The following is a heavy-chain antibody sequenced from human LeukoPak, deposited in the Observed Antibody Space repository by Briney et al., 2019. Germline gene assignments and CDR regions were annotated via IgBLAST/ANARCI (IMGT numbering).Heavy chain of an antibody. CDR2: IWYDGSND. Sequence: GRSLRLSCAASGFTFSSYGMHWVHQAPGKGLEWVAVIWYDGSNDYYANSVKGRFTISRDNSKNTLYLQMNSLRAEDTAVYFCARKNTQDAFDIWGQGTMVTVSS. D-gene: IGHD2-15*01. V-gene: IGHV3-33*01. J-gene: IGHJ3*02. CDR3: ARKNTQDAFDI. CDR1: GFTFSSYG.